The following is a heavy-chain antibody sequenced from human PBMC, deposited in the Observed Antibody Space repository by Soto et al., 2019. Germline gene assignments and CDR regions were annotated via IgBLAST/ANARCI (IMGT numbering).Heavy chain of an antibody. Sequence: SETLSLTCSVSGGSVRSGSYYWNWIRQPPGKGLEWIGYIYSSGSTNYNPSLKSRVSISLDTSKNQFSLKLNSVTAADTAVYYCARDEGLLRTAYWGQGTLVTVSS. CDR3: ARDEGLLRTAY. CDR2: IYSSGST. D-gene: IGHD4-17*01. V-gene: IGHV4-61*01. J-gene: IGHJ4*02. CDR1: GGSVRSGSYY.